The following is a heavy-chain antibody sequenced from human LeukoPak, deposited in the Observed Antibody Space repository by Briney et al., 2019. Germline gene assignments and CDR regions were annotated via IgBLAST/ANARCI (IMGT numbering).Heavy chain of an antibody. V-gene: IGHV3-74*01. CDR1: GFAFSEYW. CDR2: INDGGTYT. D-gene: IGHD3-10*01. J-gene: IGHJ4*02. CDR3: VREIKIMGFRAFDH. Sequence: GGPLRLSCAGSGFAFSEYWMHWARQTPEKGLMWVSRINDGGTYTAYADSVKGRFAVSRDNAENTLYLQMDSLTVEDTGLYYCVREIKIMGFRAFDHWGQGTPVTVSS.